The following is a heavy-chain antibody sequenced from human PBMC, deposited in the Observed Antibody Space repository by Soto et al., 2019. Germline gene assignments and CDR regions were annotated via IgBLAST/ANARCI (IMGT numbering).Heavy chain of an antibody. CDR2: ISYDGSNK. CDR3: AKDETRDPQTDY. CDR1: GFTFSSYG. J-gene: IGHJ4*02. Sequence: GSLRLSCAASGFTFSSYGMHWVRQAPGKGLEWVAVISYDGSNKYYADSVKGRFTISRDNSKNTLYLQMNSLRAEDTAVYYCAKDETRDPQTDYWGQGTLVTVSS. V-gene: IGHV3-30*18.